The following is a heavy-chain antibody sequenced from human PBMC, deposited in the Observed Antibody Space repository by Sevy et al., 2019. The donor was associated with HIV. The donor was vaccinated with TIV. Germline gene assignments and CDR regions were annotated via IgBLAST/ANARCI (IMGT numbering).Heavy chain of an antibody. CDR3: ARDCTSASCLWGMDV. J-gene: IGHJ6*02. CDR1: GFTFSNDW. D-gene: IGHD2-2*01. Sequence: GGSLRLSCAGSGFTFSNDWMSWVRQAPGKGLEWVANIKRDGSEKYYVASVKGRFTISRDNAKTSLYLQMNSLRVEDTAVYYCARDCTSASCLWGMDVWGQGTMVTVSS. V-gene: IGHV3-7*03. CDR2: IKRDGSEK.